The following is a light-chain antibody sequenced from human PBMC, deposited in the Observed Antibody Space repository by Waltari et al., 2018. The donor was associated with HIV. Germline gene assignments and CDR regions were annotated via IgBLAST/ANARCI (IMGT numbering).Light chain of an antibody. J-gene: IGKJ5*01. CDR2: GDS. V-gene: IGKV2D-29*01. Sequence: DIVLTQSPLSLSVTPGRPASMSCKSSQSLRHSDGETYLYWYVQKPGQPPQLVIFGDSSRFSRVPDRVGGSGTDFTLKISRAEADDVGIYYCMQSLELPITFGQGTRLDIK. CDR3: MQSLELPIT. CDR1: QSLRHSDGETY.